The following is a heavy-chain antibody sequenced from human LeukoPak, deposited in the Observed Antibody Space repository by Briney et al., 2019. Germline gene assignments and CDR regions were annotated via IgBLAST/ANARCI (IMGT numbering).Heavy chain of an antibody. CDR2: INQDGSGK. J-gene: IGHJ3*02. Sequence: PGGSLRLSCAVSGLTLSSYWMSWVRQAPGKGLEWVANINQDGSGKYYADSLKGRFTISRDNAKNSLYLQVNGLRSEDTAVYYCASEHYCSSTSCYGDAFDIWGQGTMVTVSS. CDR3: ASEHYCSSTSCYGDAFDI. V-gene: IGHV3-7*03. D-gene: IGHD2-2*01. CDR1: GLTLSSYW.